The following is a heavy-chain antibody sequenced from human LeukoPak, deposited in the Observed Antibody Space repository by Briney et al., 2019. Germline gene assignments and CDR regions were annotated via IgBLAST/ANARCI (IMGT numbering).Heavy chain of an antibody. Sequence: GGSLRLSCAASGFTFSSYWMSWVRQAPGKGLEWVANIKQDGREKYYVDSVKGRFTISRDNAKNSLYLQMNSLRAEDTAVYYCTRDEKYSGYDFRYYYYYYYMDVWGKGTTVTVSS. CDR2: IKQDGREK. J-gene: IGHJ6*03. CDR3: TRDEKYSGYDFRYYYYYYYMDV. D-gene: IGHD5-12*01. V-gene: IGHV3-7*03. CDR1: GFTFSSYW.